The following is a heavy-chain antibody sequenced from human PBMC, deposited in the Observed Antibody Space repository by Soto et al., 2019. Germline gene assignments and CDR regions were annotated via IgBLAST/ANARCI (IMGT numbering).Heavy chain of an antibody. CDR3: ARSRRRDGYNLDY. Sequence: SETLSLTCTVSGGSISSGGYYWSWIRQHPGKGLEWIGYIYYSGSTYYNPSLKSRVTISVDTSRSQFSLKLTSVTAADTAVYYCARSRRRDGYNLDYWGQGTLVTVSS. V-gene: IGHV4-31*03. CDR2: IYYSGST. J-gene: IGHJ4*02. CDR1: GGSISSGGYY. D-gene: IGHD6-25*01.